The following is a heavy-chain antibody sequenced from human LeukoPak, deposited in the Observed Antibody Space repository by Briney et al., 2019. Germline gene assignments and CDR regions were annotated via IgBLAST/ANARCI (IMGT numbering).Heavy chain of an antibody. Sequence: SETLSLTCSLSGASISGRRYFWGWLRQPPGKGLHWIGTISYTGDTYYSPSLKSRLTMSLDTSKNQFSLKLTSVTAADTAVYYCARHGYDFGDTGGLWGQGTLVTVSS. CDR1: GASISGRRYF. CDR3: ARHGYDFGDTGGL. V-gene: IGHV4-39*07. J-gene: IGHJ4*02. CDR2: ISYTGDT. D-gene: IGHD4-17*01.